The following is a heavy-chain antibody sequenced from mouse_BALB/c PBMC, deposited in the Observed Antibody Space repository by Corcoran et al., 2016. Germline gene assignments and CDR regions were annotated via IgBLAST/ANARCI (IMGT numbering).Heavy chain of an antibody. D-gene: IGHD1-1*01. CDR2: IDPANGNT. CDR3: AGGSSYYAMDY. V-gene: IGHV14-3*02. CDR1: GFNIKDTY. J-gene: IGHJ4*01. Sequence: EVQLQQSGAELVKPGASVKLSCTASGFNIKDTYMHWVKQRPEQGLEWIGRIDPANGNTKYDQKFQGKATITADTSSNTAYLKRSSLTSEDTAVDDCAGGSSYYAMDYWGQGTSVTVSS.